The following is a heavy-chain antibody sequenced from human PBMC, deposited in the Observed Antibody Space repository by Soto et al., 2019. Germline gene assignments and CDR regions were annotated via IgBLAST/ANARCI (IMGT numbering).Heavy chain of an antibody. D-gene: IGHD6-13*01. Sequence: SATMDITCTVSGGSISSRSYHWGWIRHPPGKGLEWIGSIDYSGTTFYNASLNSRVTISADTSKNQFSLKLSSVTAADTALYYCARRTNTAGGWFDSWGQGALVTVSS. CDR2: IDYSGTT. CDR3: ARRTNTAGGWFDS. CDR1: GGSISSRSYH. V-gene: IGHV4-39*01. J-gene: IGHJ5*01.